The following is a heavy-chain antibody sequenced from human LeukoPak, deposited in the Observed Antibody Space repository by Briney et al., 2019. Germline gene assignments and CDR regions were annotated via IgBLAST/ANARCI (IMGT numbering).Heavy chain of an antibody. CDR1: GFTFSSYS. D-gene: IGHD6-13*01. CDR2: ISSSSSYI. CDR3: ARDLRAAGTLDY. J-gene: IGHJ4*02. Sequence: PGGSLRLSCAASGFTFSSYSMNWVRQAPGKGLEWVSSISSSSSYIYYADSVKGRFTISRDNSKNTLYLQINSLRAEDTAVYYCARDLRAAGTLDYWGQGTLVTVSS. V-gene: IGHV3-21*01.